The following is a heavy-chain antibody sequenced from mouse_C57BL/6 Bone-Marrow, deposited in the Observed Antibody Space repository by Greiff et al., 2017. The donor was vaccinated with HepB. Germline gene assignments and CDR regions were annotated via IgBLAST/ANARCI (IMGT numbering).Heavy chain of an antibody. CDR1: GYTFTNYW. CDR3: ARYYDGYYFYAMDY. J-gene: IGHJ4*01. CDR2: IYPGGGYT. V-gene: IGHV1-63*01. D-gene: IGHD2-3*01. Sequence: VKLMESGAELVRPGTSVKMSCKASGYTFTNYWIGWAKQRPGHGLEWIGDIYPGGGYTNYNEKFKGKATLTADKSSSTAYMQFSSLTSEDSAIYYCARYYDGYYFYAMDYWGQGTSVTVSS.